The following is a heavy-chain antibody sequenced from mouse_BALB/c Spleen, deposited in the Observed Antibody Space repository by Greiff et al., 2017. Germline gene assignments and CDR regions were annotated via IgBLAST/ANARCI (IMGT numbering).Heavy chain of an antibody. V-gene: IGHV2-9-2*01. J-gene: IGHJ1*01. CDR1: GFSLTSYD. D-gene: IGHD2-2*01. CDR3: VRGGYYRYFDV. Sequence: QLKQSGPGLVAPSQSLSITCTVSGFSLTSYDISWIRQPPGKGLEWLGVIWTGGGTNYNSAFMSRLSISKDNSKSQVFLKMNSLQTDDTAIYYCVRGGYYRYFDVWGAGTTVTVSS. CDR2: IWTGGGT.